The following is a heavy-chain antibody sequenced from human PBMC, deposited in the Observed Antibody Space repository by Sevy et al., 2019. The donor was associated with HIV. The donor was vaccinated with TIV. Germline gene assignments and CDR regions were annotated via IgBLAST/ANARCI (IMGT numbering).Heavy chain of an antibody. CDR3: ARDAGDGWFDP. D-gene: IGHD7-27*01. J-gene: IGHJ5*02. CDR2: INPNSGGT. Sequence: ASVKVSCKASGYTFTGYYMHWVRQAPGQGLEWMGWINPNSGGTNYARKFQGRVTMTRDTSISTAYMELSRLRSDDTAVYYCARDAGDGWFDPWGQGTLVTVSS. V-gene: IGHV1-2*02. CDR1: GYTFTGYY.